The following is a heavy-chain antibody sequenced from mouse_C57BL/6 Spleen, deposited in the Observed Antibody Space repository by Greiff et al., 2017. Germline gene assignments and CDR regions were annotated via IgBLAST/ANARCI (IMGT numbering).Heavy chain of an antibody. J-gene: IGHJ3*01. CDR2: ISDGGSYT. CDR3: ARDYYGSSWFAY. CDR1: GFTFSSYA. V-gene: IGHV5-4*01. Sequence: EVKVVESGGGLVKPGGSLKLSCAASGFTFSSYAMSWVRQTPEKRLEWVATISDGGSYTYYPDNVKGRFTISRDNAKNNLYLQMSHLKSEDTAMYYCARDYYGSSWFAYWGQRTLVTVSA. D-gene: IGHD1-1*01.